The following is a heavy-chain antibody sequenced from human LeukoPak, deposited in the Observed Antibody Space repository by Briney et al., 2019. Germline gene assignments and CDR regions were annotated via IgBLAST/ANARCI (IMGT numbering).Heavy chain of an antibody. J-gene: IGHJ4*02. Sequence: PGGSLRLSCAASRFTFSSYVMHWVRQAPGKGLERVALIWYDGDNKYYSDSVKGRFTISRDNSKNTLYLQMNSLRAEDTAVYYCAKARATYLYDTSGYSALDYWGQGTLVTVSS. CDR2: IWYDGDNK. V-gene: IGHV3-33*06. CDR1: RFTFSSYV. CDR3: AKARATYLYDTSGYSALDY. D-gene: IGHD3-22*01.